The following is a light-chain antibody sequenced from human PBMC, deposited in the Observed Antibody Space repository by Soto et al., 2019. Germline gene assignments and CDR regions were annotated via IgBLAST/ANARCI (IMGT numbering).Light chain of an antibody. CDR1: QSVSSSY. CDR3: QQYGSSQS. J-gene: IGKJ1*01. CDR2: GAS. V-gene: IGKV3-20*01. Sequence: EIVLTQSPDTLSLSPGERATLSCRASQSVSSSYLAWYQQKPGQAPRLLIYGASSRATGIQDRFSGSGSGTDFTLTISRLEPEDFAVYYCQQYGSSQSFGQGTKVEIK.